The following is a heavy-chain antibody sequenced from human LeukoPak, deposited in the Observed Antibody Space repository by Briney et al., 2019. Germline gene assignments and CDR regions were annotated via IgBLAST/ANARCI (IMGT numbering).Heavy chain of an antibody. Sequence: ASVKVSYKASGYTFTGYYMHWVPQAPGQGLEWMGWINPNSGGTNYAQKFQGRVTMTRDTSISTAYMELSSLRSDDTAVYYCARVPFGGVIVTHDYYYYYGMDVWGQGTTVTVSS. CDR2: INPNSGGT. J-gene: IGHJ6*02. V-gene: IGHV1-2*02. CDR3: ARVPFGGVIVTHDYYYYYGMDV. CDR1: GYTFTGYY. D-gene: IGHD3-16*02.